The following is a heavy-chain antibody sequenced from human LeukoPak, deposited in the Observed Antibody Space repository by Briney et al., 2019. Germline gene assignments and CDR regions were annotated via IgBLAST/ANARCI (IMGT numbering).Heavy chain of an antibody. V-gene: IGHV4-34*01. CDR1: GGSFSGYY. Sequence: PSETLSLTCAVYGGSFSGYYWSWIRQPPGKGLEWIGEINHSGSTNYNPSLKSRVTISVDTSKNQFSLKLSSVTDADTAVYYCARDMTTWWYNWFDPWGQGTLVTVSS. D-gene: IGHD4-11*01. CDR2: INHSGST. CDR3: ARDMTTWWYNWFDP. J-gene: IGHJ5*02.